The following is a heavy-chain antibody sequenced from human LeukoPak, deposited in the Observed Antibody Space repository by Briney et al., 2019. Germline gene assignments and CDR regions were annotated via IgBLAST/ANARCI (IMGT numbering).Heavy chain of an antibody. V-gene: IGHV3-15*01. D-gene: IGHD1-26*01. Sequence: AGGSLRLSCAASGFTFSNARMSRVRQAPGKGLEWVGRIKRKIDGGATDYAAPVKGRCTIARDDSKNTFYLQMNSLKTEDTAVYYCSVGVGASDTDYWGQGTLVTVSS. CDR3: SVGVGASDTDY. CDR1: GFTFSNAR. J-gene: IGHJ4*02. CDR2: IKRKIDGGAT.